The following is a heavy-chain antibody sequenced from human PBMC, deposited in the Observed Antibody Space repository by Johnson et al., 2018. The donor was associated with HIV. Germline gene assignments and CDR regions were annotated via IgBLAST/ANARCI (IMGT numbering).Heavy chain of an antibody. V-gene: IGHV3-30*04. J-gene: IGHJ3*02. CDR2: ISYDGSNK. D-gene: IGHD6-6*01. CDR1: GFTFSSYA. CDR3: ARYSSSSSFDI. Sequence: QVQLVESGGGVVQPGRSLRLSCAASGFTFSSYAMHCVRQAPGKGLEWVAVISYDGSNKYYADSVKGRFTISRDNSKNTLYLQMNSLRAEDTAVYYCARYSSSSSFDIWGQGTMVTVSS.